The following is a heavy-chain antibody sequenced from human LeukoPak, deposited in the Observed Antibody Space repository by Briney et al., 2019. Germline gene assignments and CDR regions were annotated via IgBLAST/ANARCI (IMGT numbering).Heavy chain of an antibody. CDR3: ARAMGRRLAAAGTLGIDY. CDR1: GYTFTSYY. V-gene: IGHV1-46*01. J-gene: IGHJ4*02. D-gene: IGHD6-13*01. Sequence: ASVKVSCKASGYTFTSYYMHWVRQAPGQGLEWMGIINPSGGSTSYAQKSQGRVTMTRDTSTSTVYMELSSLRSEDTAVYYCARAMGRRLAAAGTLGIDYWGQGTLVTVSS. CDR2: INPSGGST.